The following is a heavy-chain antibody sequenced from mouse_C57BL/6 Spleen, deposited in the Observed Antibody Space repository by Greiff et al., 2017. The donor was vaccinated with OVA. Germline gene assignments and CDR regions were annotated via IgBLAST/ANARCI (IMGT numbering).Heavy chain of an antibody. CDR1: GYAFSSSW. CDR3: AREYDYGGGYAMDY. Sequence: QVQLQQSGPELVKPGASVKISCKASGYAFSSSWLNWVKQRPGKGLEWIGRIYPGDGGTNYNEKFKGKATMTADKSSSTAYRQLSRLPSEDSAVYFCAREYDYGGGYAMDYWGQGTSVTVSS. J-gene: IGHJ4*01. V-gene: IGHV1-82*01. CDR2: IYPGDGGT. D-gene: IGHD1-1*01.